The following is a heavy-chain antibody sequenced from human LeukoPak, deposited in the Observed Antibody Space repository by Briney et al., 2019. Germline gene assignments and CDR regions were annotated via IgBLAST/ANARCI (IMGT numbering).Heavy chain of an antibody. CDR2: IKQDGSEK. V-gene: IGHV3-7*03. Sequence: PSETLSLTCAVSGDSISSDGYSWSWVRQAPGKGLEWVANIKQDGSEKYYVDSVKGRFTISRDNAKNSLYLQMNSLRAEDTAVYYCASSVLSFGDYWGQGILVTVSS. D-gene: IGHD3-10*01. J-gene: IGHJ4*02. CDR3: ASSVLSFGDY. CDR1: GDSISSDGYS.